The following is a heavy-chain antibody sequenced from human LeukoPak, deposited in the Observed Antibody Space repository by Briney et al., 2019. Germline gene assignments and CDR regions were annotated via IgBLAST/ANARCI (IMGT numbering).Heavy chain of an antibody. CDR3: ARDGATVTAMAFDY. D-gene: IGHD4-17*01. J-gene: IGHJ4*02. CDR2: ISYDGSNK. Sequence: GGSLRLSWAAPGFTFSSYASYGVRQPPAGGGGWGAVISYDGSNKYYADSVTRRFTISRDNSKNTLYLQMNSLRAEDTAVYYCARDGATVTAMAFDYWGQGTLVTVSS. CDR1: GFTFSSYA. V-gene: IGHV3-30*01.